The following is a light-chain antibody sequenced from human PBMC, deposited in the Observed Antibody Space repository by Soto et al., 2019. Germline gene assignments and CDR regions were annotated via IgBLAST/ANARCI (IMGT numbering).Light chain of an antibody. V-gene: IGKV1-33*01. CDR2: DAS. CDR3: PQYDQLPRT. J-gene: IGKJ1*01. Sequence: DIQMIQSPSSLSASVGDRVTITCQASQEISNYLNWYQQKPGKAPKLLIYDASNLERGVPSRFTGRGSGTDFTFTISGLQAHDFATYYCPQYDQLPRTFGRGTKVKIK. CDR1: QEISNY.